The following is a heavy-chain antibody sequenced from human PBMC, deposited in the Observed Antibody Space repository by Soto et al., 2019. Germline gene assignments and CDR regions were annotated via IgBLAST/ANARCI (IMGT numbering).Heavy chain of an antibody. D-gene: IGHD3-10*01. CDR1: GFTFSSYS. Sequence: EVQLVESGGGLVQPGGSLRLSCAASGFTFSSYSLSWVRQTPGKGLEWVSYISSSFSPTHYADSVKGRSTISRDNAKNSLYLQINSLRGEDTAIYYCARARYASAGSWGFHFDYWGQGTLVTVSS. CDR3: ARARYASAGSWGFHFDY. J-gene: IGHJ4*02. CDR2: ISSSFSPT. V-gene: IGHV3-48*01.